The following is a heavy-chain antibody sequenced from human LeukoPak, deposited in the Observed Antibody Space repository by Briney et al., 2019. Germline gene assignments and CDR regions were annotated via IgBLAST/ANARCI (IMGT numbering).Heavy chain of an antibody. CDR1: GFTLSIYA. CDR3: ARGAVRFDY. J-gene: IGHJ4*02. D-gene: IGHD3-10*01. V-gene: IGHV3-48*03. CDR2: ISSSGSTI. Sequence: GGSLRLSCAASGFTLSIYAMNWVRQAPGKGLEWVSYISSSGSTIYYADSVKGRFTISRDNAKNSLYLQMNSLRAEDTAVYYCARGAVRFDYWGQGTLVTVSS.